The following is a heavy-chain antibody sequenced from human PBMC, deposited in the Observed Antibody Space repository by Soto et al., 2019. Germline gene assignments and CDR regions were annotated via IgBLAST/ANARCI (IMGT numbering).Heavy chain of an antibody. CDR2: ISSTDSTM. D-gene: IGHD2-2*01. J-gene: IGHJ6*02. CDR3: ARTRYECRSISCRNYYYGLDV. V-gene: IGHV3-11*04. Sequence: PGGSLRLSCVVSGFSFSDYYMSWIRQAPEKGLEWVSYISSTDSTMYYADSVKGRFTISRDNAKNSLYLQMNSLRAEDTAVYYCARTRYECRSISCRNYYYGLDVWGQGTTVTVSS. CDR1: GFSFSDYY.